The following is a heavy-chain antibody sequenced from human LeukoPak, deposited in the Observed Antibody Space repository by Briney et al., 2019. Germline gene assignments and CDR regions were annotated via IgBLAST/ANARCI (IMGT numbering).Heavy chain of an antibody. CDR3: ARGRYGWLPFDY. CDR2: VYYSGST. Sequence: SETLSLTCTVSGGSISSYYWSWIRQPPGKGLEWIGYVYYSGSTNYNPSLKSRVTISVDTSKNQFTLKLSSVTAADTAVYYCARGRYGWLPFDYWGQGTLVTVSS. J-gene: IGHJ4*02. D-gene: IGHD3-16*01. CDR1: GGSISSYY. V-gene: IGHV4-59*01.